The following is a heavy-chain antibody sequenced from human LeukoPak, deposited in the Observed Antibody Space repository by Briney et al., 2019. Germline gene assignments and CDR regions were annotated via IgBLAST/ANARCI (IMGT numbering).Heavy chain of an antibody. Sequence: PSETLSLTCTVSGGSISSSSYYWGWIRQPPGKGLEWIGSIYYSGSTYYNPSLKSRVTISVDTSKNQFSLKLSSVTAADTAVYYCAREGYSSSWYVDWGQGTLVTVSS. V-gene: IGHV4-39*07. CDR1: GGSISSSSYY. CDR2: IYYSGST. CDR3: AREGYSSSWYVD. D-gene: IGHD6-13*01. J-gene: IGHJ4*02.